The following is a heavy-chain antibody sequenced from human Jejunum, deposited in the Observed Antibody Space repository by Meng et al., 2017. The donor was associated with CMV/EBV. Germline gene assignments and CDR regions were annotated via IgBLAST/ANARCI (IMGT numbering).Heavy chain of an antibody. D-gene: IGHD3-9*01. Sequence: SGYPFSKYWIGWVRQMPGKGLEWMGIMFPGDSDIRYSPSFQGQVTMSADKSINTAYLQWRSLKTSDTAIYYCARPRKAYDNTGAFDVWGQGTVVTVSS. CDR2: MFPGDSDI. J-gene: IGHJ3*01. CDR3: ARPRKAYDNTGAFDV. CDR1: GYPFSKYW. V-gene: IGHV5-51*01.